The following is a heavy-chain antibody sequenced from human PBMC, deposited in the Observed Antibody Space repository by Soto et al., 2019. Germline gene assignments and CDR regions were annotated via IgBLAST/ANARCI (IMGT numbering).Heavy chain of an antibody. J-gene: IGHJ2*01. CDR1: GFTFTSSA. V-gene: IGHV1-58*01. CDR2: IVAGSGNT. CDR3: AADMGGATTWYFDL. D-gene: IGHD1-26*01. Sequence: QMQLVQSGPEVKKPGTSVKVSCKASGFTFTSSAVQWVRQARGQRLEWIGCIVAGSGNTNYAQKFQERVTITREMTTSTACMELSSLRSENRAVYYCAADMGGATTWYFDLWGRGTLVTVIS.